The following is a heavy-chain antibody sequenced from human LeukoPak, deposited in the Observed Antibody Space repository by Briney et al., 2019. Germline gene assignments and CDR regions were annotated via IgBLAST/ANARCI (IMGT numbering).Heavy chain of an antibody. D-gene: IGHD3-9*01. Sequence: RTGGSLRLSCAASGFTFWSFAMHWVRQAPGKGREGVAVISDDGSRQHYAEHLEGRITISRDNSKNKVSLQMRSLRTEDTAVYFCVREQPGDDWSGFDYWGQGTLVTVSS. CDR3: VREQPGDDWSGFDY. V-gene: IGHV3-30*15. CDR2: ISDDGSRQ. CDR1: GFTFWSFA. J-gene: IGHJ4*02.